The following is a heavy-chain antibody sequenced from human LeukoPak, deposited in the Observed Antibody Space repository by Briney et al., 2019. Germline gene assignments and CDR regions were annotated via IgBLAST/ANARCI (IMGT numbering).Heavy chain of an antibody. CDR1: GFPFSSYS. D-gene: IGHD3-22*01. Sequence: PGGALRLSCAASGFPFSSYSMNWVRPAPGKGLEGVSYITTISSSIYYADSLKGRFTISRDNDKNSLYLQMNSLRAEDTAVYYCARDSGYPRAHGFDIWGQGTMVAVSS. J-gene: IGHJ3*02. CDR2: ITTISSSI. V-gene: IGHV3-48*01. CDR3: ARDSGYPRAHGFDI.